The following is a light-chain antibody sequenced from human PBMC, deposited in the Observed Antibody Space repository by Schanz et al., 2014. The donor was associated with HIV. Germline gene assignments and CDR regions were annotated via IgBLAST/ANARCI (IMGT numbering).Light chain of an antibody. J-gene: IGLJ1*01. V-gene: IGLV2-14*01. CDR1: SSDIGGYNY. CDR2: DVS. CDR3: QSYDSSLRGYV. Sequence: QSALTQPASVSGSPGQSITISCTGTSSDIGGYNYVSWYQQHPGKAPKLMIYDVSKRPSGVPDRFSGSKSGNTASLPISGLQADDEGDYYCQSYDSSLRGYVFGAGTKLTVL.